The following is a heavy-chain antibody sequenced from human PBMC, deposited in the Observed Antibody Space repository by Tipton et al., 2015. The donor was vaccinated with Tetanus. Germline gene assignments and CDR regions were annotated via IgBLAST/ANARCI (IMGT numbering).Heavy chain of an antibody. V-gene: IGHV4-4*07. D-gene: IGHD5-12*01. Sequence: LRLSCTVSGGSIVSQYWRWIRQPAGKGLEWIGRTYIRGTPTYNPSLKSRVTISVDTSENQMSLRLTSVTAADTAVYYCASRGYSGRRQIEDYWGRGTLVTVSS. CDR2: TYIRGTP. J-gene: IGHJ4*02. CDR1: GGSIVSQY. CDR3: ASRGYSGRRQIEDY.